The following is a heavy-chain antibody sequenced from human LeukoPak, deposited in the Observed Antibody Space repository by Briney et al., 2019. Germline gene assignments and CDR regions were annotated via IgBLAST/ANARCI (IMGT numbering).Heavy chain of an antibody. CDR1: GYTFTGYY. D-gene: IGHD6-19*01. CDR3: ATLLGYSSGWSPYYYYGMDV. J-gene: IGHJ6*02. V-gene: IGHV1-2*06. CDR2: INPNSGGT. Sequence: GASVKVSCKASGYTFTGYYMHWVRQAPGQGLEWMGRINPNSGGTNYAQKFQGRVTMTRDTSISTAYMELSRLRSDDKAVYYCATLLGYSSGWSPYYYYGMDVWGQGTTVTVSS.